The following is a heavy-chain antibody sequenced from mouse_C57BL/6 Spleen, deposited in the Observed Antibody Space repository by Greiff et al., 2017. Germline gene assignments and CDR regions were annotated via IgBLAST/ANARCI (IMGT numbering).Heavy chain of an antibody. CDR1: GFTFSDYY. V-gene: IGHV5-16*01. D-gene: IGHD2-2*01. J-gene: IGHJ2*01. CDR2: INYDGSCT. CDR3: TRFMVTTDRHYYLDY. Sequence: EVKVVESEGGLVQPGSFLKLSCTASGFTFSDYYMVWVRQVPEKGLEWVANINYDGSCTSYLDSLKSRFIISRDNAKNSLYLQRSRMKAEDTATYYVTRFMVTTDRHYYLDYWGQGTTLTVSS.